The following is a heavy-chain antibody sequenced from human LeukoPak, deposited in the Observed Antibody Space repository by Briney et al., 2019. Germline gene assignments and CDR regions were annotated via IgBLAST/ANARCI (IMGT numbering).Heavy chain of an antibody. CDR2: INSDGSTT. CDR1: GFTFRSYS. V-gene: IGHV3-74*01. D-gene: IGHD3-10*01. J-gene: IGHJ4*02. CDR3: ATEDGSGPLNFDY. Sequence: GGSLRLSCAASGFTFRSYSMHWVRQAPGKGLVWVSCINSDGSTTSYADSVKGRFTISRDNAKNSLYLQMNSLRAEDTAVYYCATEDGSGPLNFDYWGQGTLVTVSS.